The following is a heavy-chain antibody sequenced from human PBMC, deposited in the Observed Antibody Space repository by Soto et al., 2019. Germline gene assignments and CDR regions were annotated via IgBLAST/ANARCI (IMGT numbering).Heavy chain of an antibody. V-gene: IGHV3-11*01. D-gene: IGHD4-17*01. Sequence: VQLVESGGGLVKPGGSLRLSCAASGFTFSDYYMSWIRQAPGKGLEWVSCLAGSGCIDYADSVKGRFSISRDNANNSLHLQMNSLRAEDTAVYYCAREYYGNFDYWGQGTLVTVSS. CDR1: GFTFSDYY. CDR3: AREYYGNFDY. CDR2: LAGSGCI. J-gene: IGHJ4*02.